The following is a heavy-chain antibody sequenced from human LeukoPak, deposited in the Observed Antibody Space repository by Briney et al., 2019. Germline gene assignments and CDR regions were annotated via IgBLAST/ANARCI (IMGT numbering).Heavy chain of an antibody. J-gene: IGHJ4*02. D-gene: IGHD3-22*01. CDR2: IIPIFGTA. CDR1: GGTFSSYA. Sequence: SVKVSCKASGGTFSSYAISWVRQAPGQGLEWMGRIIPIFGTANYAQKFQGRVTITTDESTSTAYMELSSLRFEDTAVYYCAGTYYYVSSGYYIFDYWGQGTLVTVSS. CDR3: AGTYYYVSSGYYIFDY. V-gene: IGHV1-69*05.